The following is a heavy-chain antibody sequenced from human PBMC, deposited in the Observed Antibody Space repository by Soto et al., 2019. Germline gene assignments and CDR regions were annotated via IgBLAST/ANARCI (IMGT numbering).Heavy chain of an antibody. V-gene: IGHV3-23*01. CDR2: ISGSGDET. Sequence: GGSLRLSCVASGFTFNIFTMSWVRQVPGRGLQWLSAISGSGDETYYADSVKGRFTISRDNSKNTLFLQMSRLRVEDTAVYYCARDPHYYDSSGSPGYWGQGTLVTVSS. CDR3: ARDPHYYDSSGSPGY. J-gene: IGHJ4*02. D-gene: IGHD3-22*01. CDR1: GFTFNIFT.